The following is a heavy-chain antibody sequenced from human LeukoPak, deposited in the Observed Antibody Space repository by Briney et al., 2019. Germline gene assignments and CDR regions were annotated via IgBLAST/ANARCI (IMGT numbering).Heavy chain of an antibody. V-gene: IGHV4-59*01. CDR1: GGSISSYY. J-gene: IGHJ6*03. D-gene: IGHD2/OR15-2a*01. CDR2: IYYSGST. Sequence: EPSETLSLTCTVSGGSISSYYWSWIREPPGKGLEWIGYIYYSGSTNYNPSLKSRVTISVDTSKNQFSLKLRSVTAADTAVYYCARGARDFSETYYYYYYMDVWGKGTTVTVSS. CDR3: ARGARDFSETYYYYYYMDV.